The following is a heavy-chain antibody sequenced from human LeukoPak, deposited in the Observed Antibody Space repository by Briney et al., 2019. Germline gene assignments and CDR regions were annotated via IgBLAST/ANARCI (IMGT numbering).Heavy chain of an antibody. CDR1: GYSISSGYY. CDR2: IYHSGST. D-gene: IGHD2-2*01. V-gene: IGHV4-38-2*01. Sequence: SETLSLTCAVSGYSISSGYYWGWIRQPPGKGLEWIGSIYHSGSTYYNPSLKSRVTISVDTSKNQFSLKLSSVTAADTAVYYCARGSLLGYCSSTSCYASGFDPWGQGTLVTVSS. CDR3: ARGSLLGYCSSTSCYASGFDP. J-gene: IGHJ5*02.